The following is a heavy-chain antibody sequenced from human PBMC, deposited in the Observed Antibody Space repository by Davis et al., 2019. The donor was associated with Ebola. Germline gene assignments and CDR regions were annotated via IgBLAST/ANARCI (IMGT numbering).Heavy chain of an antibody. CDR1: GFTFSSYA. D-gene: IGHD6-6*01. CDR2: ISYDGSNK. Sequence: GGSLRLSCAASGFTFSSYAMHWVRQAPGKGLEWVAVISYDGSNKYYADSVKGRFTISRDNSKNTLYLQMNSLRAEDTAVYYCIYSSSRWWFDPWGQGTLVTVSS. V-gene: IGHV3-30-3*01. J-gene: IGHJ5*02. CDR3: IYSSSRWWFDP.